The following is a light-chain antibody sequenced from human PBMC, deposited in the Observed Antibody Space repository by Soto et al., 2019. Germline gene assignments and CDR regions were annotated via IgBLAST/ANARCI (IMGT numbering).Light chain of an antibody. CDR2: LNSDGSH. V-gene: IGLV4-69*01. CDR1: SGHSSYA. CDR3: QTWDTGIRV. Sequence: QSVLTQSPSASASLGASVKLTCTLSSGHSSYAIAWHQQQPEKGPRYLMYLNSDGSHIKGDGIPDRFSGPSSGAERYLTISSLQSEDEADYYCQTWDTGIRVFGGGTKLTVL. J-gene: IGLJ2*01.